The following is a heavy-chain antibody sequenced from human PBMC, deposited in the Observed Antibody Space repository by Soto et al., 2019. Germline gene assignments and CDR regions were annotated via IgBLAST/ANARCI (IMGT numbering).Heavy chain of an antibody. CDR2: ISYDGSNK. CDR3: ARDPDWGGYSSRFDP. D-gene: IGHD5-18*01. J-gene: IGHJ5*02. CDR1: GFTFSSHW. V-gene: IGHV3-30*19. Sequence: PGGSLRLSCAASGFTFSSHWMTWVRQAPGKGLEWVAVISYDGSNKYYADSVKGRFTISRDNSKNTLYLQMNSLRAEDTAVYYCARDPDWGGYSSRFDPWGQGTLVTVSS.